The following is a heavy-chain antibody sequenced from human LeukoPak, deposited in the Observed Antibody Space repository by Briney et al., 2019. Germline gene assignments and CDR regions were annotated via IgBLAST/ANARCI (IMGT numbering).Heavy chain of an antibody. CDR1: GFTFSSYG. D-gene: IGHD6-6*01. J-gene: IGHJ4*02. V-gene: IGHV3-30*02. Sequence: GGSLRLSCAASGFTFSSYGMHWVRQAPGKGLEWVAFIRYDGSNKYYADSVKGRFTISRDNSKNTLYLQMNSLRAEDTAVYYCAKDTRSIAAPFEDYWGQGTLVTVSS. CDR3: AKDTRSIAAPFEDY. CDR2: IRYDGSNK.